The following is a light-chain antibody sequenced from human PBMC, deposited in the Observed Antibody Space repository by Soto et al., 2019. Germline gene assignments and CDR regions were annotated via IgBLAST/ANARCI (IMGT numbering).Light chain of an antibody. V-gene: IGLV1-44*01. CDR3: ATWDDSLNGPV. J-gene: IGLJ2*01. CDR2: TNN. Sequence: QSVLTQPPSASGTPGQRVTISCSGSRSNIGSNTVDWYQHFPGTAPKLLIYTNNQRPSGVPDRFSGSKSGTSASLAISGLQSEDEADYYCATWDDSLNGPVFGGGTKLTVL. CDR1: RSNIGSNT.